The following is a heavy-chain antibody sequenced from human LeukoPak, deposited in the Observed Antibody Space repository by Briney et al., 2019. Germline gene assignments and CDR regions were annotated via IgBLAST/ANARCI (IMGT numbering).Heavy chain of an antibody. D-gene: IGHD3-22*01. CDR1: GITLSNHG. J-gene: IGHJ4*02. CDR3: AKRGVVIRVILVGFHKEAYYFDS. CDR2: IGASGGGT. V-gene: IGHV3-23*01. Sequence: GGSLRLSCAVSGITLSNHGMSWVRQAPGKGLEWVAGIGASGGGTNYADSVKGRFTISRDNPKNTPYLQMNSLRAEDTAVYFCAKRGVVIRVILVGFHKEAYYFDSWGQGALVTVSS.